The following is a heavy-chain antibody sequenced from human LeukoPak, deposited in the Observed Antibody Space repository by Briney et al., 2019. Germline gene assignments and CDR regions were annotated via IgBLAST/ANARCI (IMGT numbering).Heavy chain of an antibody. J-gene: IGHJ4*02. CDR1: GYTFTRYN. CDR3: AAGYSGSYYVY. V-gene: IGHV1-46*01. Sequence: ASVKVSCKASGYTFTRYNMHWVRQAPGQGLEWMGIINPSGGGTTYAHKFQGRVTMTSDTSTGTVYMELSSLRPEDTAVYYCAAGYSGSYYVYWGQGTLVTVSS. CDR2: INPSGGGT. D-gene: IGHD1-26*01.